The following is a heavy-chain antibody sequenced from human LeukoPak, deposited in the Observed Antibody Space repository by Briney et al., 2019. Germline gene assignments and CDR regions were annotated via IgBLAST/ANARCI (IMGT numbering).Heavy chain of an antibody. V-gene: IGHV4-59*01. CDR1: GGSISSYY. Sequence: SETLSLTCTVSGGSISSYYRSWIRQPPGKGLEWIGYIYYSGSTNYNPSLMSRVTISVDTSKNQFSLKLSSVTAADTAVYYCARWGLFDRRYSGMDVWGQGTTVTVSS. J-gene: IGHJ6*02. CDR2: IYYSGST. D-gene: IGHD3-9*01. CDR3: ARWGLFDRRYSGMDV.